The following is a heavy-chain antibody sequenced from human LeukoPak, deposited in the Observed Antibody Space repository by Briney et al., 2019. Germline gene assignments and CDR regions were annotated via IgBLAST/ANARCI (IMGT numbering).Heavy chain of an antibody. CDR1: GYTFTSYY. CDR3: ARDISYYYDSSGYRIGRGFDP. V-gene: IGHV1-46*01. CDR2: INPSGGST. D-gene: IGHD3-22*01. J-gene: IGHJ5*02. Sequence: ASVKVSCKASGYTFTSYYMHWVRQAPGQGLEWMGIINPSGGSTSYAQKFQGRVTMTRDTSTSTVYMELSSLRSEDTAVYYCARDISYYYDSSGYRIGRGFDPWGQGTLVIVSS.